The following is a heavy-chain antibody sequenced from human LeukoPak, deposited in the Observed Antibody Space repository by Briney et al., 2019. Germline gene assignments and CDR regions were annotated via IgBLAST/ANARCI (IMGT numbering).Heavy chain of an antibody. CDR3: ALLGDYYDSSGYYY. J-gene: IGHJ4*02. CDR2: IYSGGST. CDR1: GFTVSSNY. D-gene: IGHD3-22*01. Sequence: PGGSLRLSCAASGFTVSSNYMSWVRQAPGKGLEWVSVIYSGGSTYYADSVKGRFTISRDNSKNTLYLQMNSLRAEDTAVYYCALLGDYYDSSGYYYWGQGTLVTVSS. V-gene: IGHV3-53*01.